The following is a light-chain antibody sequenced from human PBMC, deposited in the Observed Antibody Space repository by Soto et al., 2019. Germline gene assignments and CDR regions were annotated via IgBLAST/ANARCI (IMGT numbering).Light chain of an antibody. CDR1: SSDVGGYNY. Sequence: QSALTQPASVSGSPGQSITISCTGTSSDVGGYNYVSWYQQHPGKAPKLMIYDVSDRPSGVSNRFSASKSGNTASLTISGLQAEDEADYYCCSYTSSSTPWVFGTGTKVTV. CDR3: CSYTSSSTPWV. V-gene: IGLV2-14*03. J-gene: IGLJ1*01. CDR2: DVS.